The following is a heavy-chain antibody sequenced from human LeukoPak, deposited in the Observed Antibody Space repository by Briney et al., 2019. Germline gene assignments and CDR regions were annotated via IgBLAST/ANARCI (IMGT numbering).Heavy chain of an antibody. CDR1: GGTFSSYA. CDR2: IIPIFGTA. Sequence: GASVKVSCKASGGTFSSYAISWVRQAPGQGLEWMGRIIPIFGTANYAQKFQGRVTITTDESTSTAYMELSSLRSEDTAVYYCASTLETYGLWGYHMDVWGKGTTVTVSS. CDR3: ASTLETYGLWGYHMDV. D-gene: IGHD2-8*01. V-gene: IGHV1-69*05. J-gene: IGHJ6*03.